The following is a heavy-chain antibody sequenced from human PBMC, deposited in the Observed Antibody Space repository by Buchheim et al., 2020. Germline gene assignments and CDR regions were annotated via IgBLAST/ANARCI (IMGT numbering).Heavy chain of an antibody. CDR1: GGSISSSNW. D-gene: IGHD3-22*01. J-gene: IGHJ4*02. CDR2: IYHSGST. CDR3: AKSNSGYYYDSSGYQTIFDY. V-gene: IGHV4-4*02. Sequence: QVQLQESGPGLVKPSGTLSLTCAVSGGSISSSNWWSWVRQPPGKGLEWSGEIYHSGSTNYNPSLTRRVTISVDKYKNQFSLKLSSVTAADTAVYYCAKSNSGYYYDSSGYQTIFDYWGQGTL.